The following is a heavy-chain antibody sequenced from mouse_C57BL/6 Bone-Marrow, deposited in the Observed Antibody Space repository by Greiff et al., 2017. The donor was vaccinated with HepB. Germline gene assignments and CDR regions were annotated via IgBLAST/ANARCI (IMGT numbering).Heavy chain of an antibody. CDR1: GFNIKNTY. V-gene: IGHV14-3*01. J-gene: IGHJ1*03. CDR3: AREGFTTVVARDWYFDV. Sequence: EVQLQQSVAELVRPGASVKLSCTASGFNIKNTYMHWVKQRPEQGLEWIGRIDPANGNNKYAPKFQGKATITADTSSNTAYLQLSSLTSEDTAIYYCAREGFTTVVARDWYFDVWGTGTTVTVSS. CDR2: IDPANGNN. D-gene: IGHD1-1*01.